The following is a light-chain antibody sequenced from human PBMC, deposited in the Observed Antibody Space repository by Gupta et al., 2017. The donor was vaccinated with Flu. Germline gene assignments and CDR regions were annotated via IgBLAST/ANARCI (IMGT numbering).Light chain of an antibody. CDR3: SSYTSISTFYV. CDR1: SSDVGRSDS. CDR2: DVS. Sequence: QSALTQPASVSGSPGQSITIPCTGPSSDVGRSDSVSWYQQHPGKAPKLLIYDVSNRPSGVSSRFSGSKSGNTASLTISGLQAEDETDYYCSSYTSISTFYVFGTGTKVTVL. V-gene: IGLV2-14*01. J-gene: IGLJ1*01.